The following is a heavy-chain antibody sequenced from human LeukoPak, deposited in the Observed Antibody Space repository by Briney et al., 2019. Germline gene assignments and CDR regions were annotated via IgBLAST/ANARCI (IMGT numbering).Heavy chain of an antibody. J-gene: IGHJ3*02. V-gene: IGHV1-46*01. D-gene: IGHD6-13*01. CDR1: GYTFTSYY. CDR2: INPSGGST. CDR3: ASFASSSWYSNDAFDI. Sequence: GASVKVSCKASGYTFTSYYMHWVRQAPGQGLEWMGIINPSGGSTSYAQKFQGRVTMTRDTSTSTVYMELSSLRSEDTAVYYCASFASSSWYSNDAFDIWGQGTMVTVSS.